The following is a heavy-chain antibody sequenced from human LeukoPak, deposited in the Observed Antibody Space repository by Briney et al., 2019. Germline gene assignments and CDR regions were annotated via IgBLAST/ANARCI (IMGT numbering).Heavy chain of an antibody. CDR2: IYTSGST. D-gene: IGHD4-17*01. Sequence: PSETLSLTCTVSGGSISSGSYYWSWIRQPAGKGLEWIGRIYTSGSTNYNPSLKSRVTISVDTSKSQFSLKLSSVTAADTAVYYCARGLDYGDYVGLAAEYFQHWGQGTLVTVSS. V-gene: IGHV4-61*02. CDR1: GGSISSGSYY. J-gene: IGHJ1*01. CDR3: ARGLDYGDYVGLAAEYFQH.